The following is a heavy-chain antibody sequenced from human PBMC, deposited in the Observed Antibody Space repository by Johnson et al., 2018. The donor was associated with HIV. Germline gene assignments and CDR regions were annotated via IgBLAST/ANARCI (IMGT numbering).Heavy chain of an antibody. J-gene: IGHJ3*02. CDR3: ARDRGGGTEAGAFDI. D-gene: IGHD2-15*01. CDR1: GFTFSSYA. CDR2: ISYDGSNK. V-gene: IGHV3-30-3*01. Sequence: QVQLVESGGGVVQPGRSLRLSCAASGFTFSSYAMHWVRQAPGKGLEWVAVISYDGSNKYYADSVKGRFTISRDNSTNTLYLQMNSLSAEDTAGYYCARDRGGGTEAGAFDIWGQGTMVAVSS.